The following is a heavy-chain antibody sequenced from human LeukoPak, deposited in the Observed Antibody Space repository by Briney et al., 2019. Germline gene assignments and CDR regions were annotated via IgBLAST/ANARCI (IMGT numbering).Heavy chain of an antibody. Sequence: GGSLRLSCAASGFTFSSYAMSWVRQAPGKGPEWVSAISGSGDSTNYADSVKGRFTIARDNSKNTLYLQMNSLRAEDTAVYCCVRDMEPLRYFDTWGQGTLVTVSS. D-gene: IGHD3-9*01. J-gene: IGHJ4*02. V-gene: IGHV3-23*01. CDR2: ISGSGDST. CDR1: GFTFSSYA. CDR3: VRDMEPLRYFDT.